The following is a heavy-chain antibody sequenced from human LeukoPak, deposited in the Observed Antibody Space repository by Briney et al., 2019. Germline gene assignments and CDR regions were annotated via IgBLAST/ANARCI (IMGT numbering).Heavy chain of an antibody. J-gene: IGHJ6*03. CDR1: GFTFSSYG. D-gene: IGHD6-13*01. CDR3: AKDRSPRYYYMDV. V-gene: IGHV3-33*06. Sequence: GGSLRLSCAASGFTFSSYGMRWVRQAPGKGLEWVAVIWYDGSNKYYADSVKGRFTISRDNSKNTLYLQMNSLRAEDTAVYYCAKDRSPRYYYMDVWGKGTTDTVSS. CDR2: IWYDGSNK.